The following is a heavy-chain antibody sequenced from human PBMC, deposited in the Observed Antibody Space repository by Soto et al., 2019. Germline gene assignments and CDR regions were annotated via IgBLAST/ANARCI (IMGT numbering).Heavy chain of an antibody. Sequence: QVQLVQSGAEVKKPGSSVKVSCKASGGTFSSYAISWVRQAPGQGLEWMGGIIPIFGTANYAQKFQGRVTIPGDETTGKADMELCSRKFESTAGYYCARLGTSDVWGQGTLVTVSS. D-gene: IGHD3-16*01. CDR3: ARLGTSDV. V-gene: IGHV1-69*01. J-gene: IGHJ4*02. CDR1: GGTFSSYA. CDR2: IIPIFGTA.